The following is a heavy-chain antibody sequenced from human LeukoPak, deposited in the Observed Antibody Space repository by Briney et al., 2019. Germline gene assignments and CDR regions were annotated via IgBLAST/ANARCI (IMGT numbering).Heavy chain of an antibody. J-gene: IGHJ4*02. D-gene: IGHD5-18*01. CDR2: IYYSGST. V-gene: IGHV4-30-4*08. Sequence: SQTLSLTCTVSGGSISSGDYYWSWIRQPPGKGLEWIGYIYYSGSTYYSPSLKSRVTISVDTSKNQFSLKLSSVTAADTAVYYCASRGYSYGYHPSIDYWGQGTLVTVSS. CDR3: ASRGYSYGYHPSIDY. CDR1: GGSISSGDYY.